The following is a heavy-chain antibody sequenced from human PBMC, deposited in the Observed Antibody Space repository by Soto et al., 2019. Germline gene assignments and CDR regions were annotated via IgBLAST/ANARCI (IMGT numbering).Heavy chain of an antibody. V-gene: IGHV4-30-4*01. D-gene: IGHD1-26*01. J-gene: IGHJ3*02. CDR1: GGSISSGDYY. CDR2: IYYSGST. CDR3: ARRSGSYYLDSFDI. Sequence: SETLSLTCTVSGGSISSGDYYWSWIRQPPGKGLEWIGYIYYSGSTYYNPSLKSRVTISVHTSKNQFSLKLSSVTAADTAVYYCARRSGSYYLDSFDIGCQGTMVTVSS.